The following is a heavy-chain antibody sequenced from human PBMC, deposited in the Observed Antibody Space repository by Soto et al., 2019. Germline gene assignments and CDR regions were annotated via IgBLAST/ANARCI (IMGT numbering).Heavy chain of an antibody. J-gene: IGHJ4*02. CDR1: GFTFGDYG. V-gene: IGHV3-49*03. CDR2: IRSKTYGGTT. Sequence: EVQLVESGGGLVQPGRSLRLSCTASGFTFGDYGMSWFRQAPGKGLEWVGFIRSKTYGGTTEYAASVKGRFTISRDDSKSIAYLQMNSLQTEDTAVYYCTRLGYCTNGVCYRPFDYWGQGTLVTVSS. CDR3: TRLGYCTNGVCYRPFDY. D-gene: IGHD2-8*01.